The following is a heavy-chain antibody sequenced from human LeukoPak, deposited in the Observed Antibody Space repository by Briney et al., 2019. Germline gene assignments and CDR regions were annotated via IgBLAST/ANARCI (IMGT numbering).Heavy chain of an antibody. CDR1: GGSFSGYY. J-gene: IGHJ5*02. D-gene: IGHD1-1*01. V-gene: IGHV4-34*01. CDR2: ISHTGLT. CDR3: ARVPDITARPCDT. Sequence: SETLSLTCAVYGGSFSGYYWTLIRQIPGKGLEWIGEISHTGLTGSNPSLKSRVTIFVDSSKKQFSLRMTSVTAADTGVYNCARVPDITARPCDTWGPGTLVTVSS.